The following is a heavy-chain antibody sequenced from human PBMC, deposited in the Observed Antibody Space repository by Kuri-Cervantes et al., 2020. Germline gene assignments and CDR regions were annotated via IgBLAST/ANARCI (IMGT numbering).Heavy chain of an antibody. CDR3: ARGAMITFGGVVPPVDY. D-gene: IGHD3-16*01. CDR2: IHHSGNS. CDR1: GASVSGDAN. J-gene: IGHJ4*02. Sequence: SCAVSGASVSGDANWSWVRQSPEKGLEWIGEIHHSGNSNYNPSLRSRVTTSIDTSKNQFSLKLSSVTAADTAVYYCARGAMITFGGVVPPVDYWGQGTLVTVSS. V-gene: IGHV4-4*02.